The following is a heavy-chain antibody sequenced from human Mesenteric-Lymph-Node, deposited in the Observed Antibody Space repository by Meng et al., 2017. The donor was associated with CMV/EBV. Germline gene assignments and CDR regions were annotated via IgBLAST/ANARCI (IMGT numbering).Heavy chain of an antibody. CDR2: ISYGGTT. D-gene: IGHD3-22*01. CDR3: ARFYYYDSSGYYPYYFDY. CDR1: SINSSSYY. Sequence: SINSSSYYWGWIRQPPGEGLEWIGSISYGGTTSYNPSLKSRVTISVDTSNNQFSLKLNSVTAADTAVYYCARFYYYDSSGYYPYYFDYWGQGTLVTVSS. J-gene: IGHJ4*02. V-gene: IGHV4-39*01.